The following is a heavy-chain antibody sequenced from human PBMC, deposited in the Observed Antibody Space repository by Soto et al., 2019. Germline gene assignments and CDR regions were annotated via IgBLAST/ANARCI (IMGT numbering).Heavy chain of an antibody. J-gene: IGHJ2*01. CDR1: GGSFSGYY. CDR3: ARVLEQQLGANWYFAL. D-gene: IGHD6-13*01. CDR2: INHSGST. Sequence: QVQLQQWGAGLLKPSETLSLTCAVYGGSFSGYYWSWIRQPPGKGLEWIGEINHSGSTNYNPSLKRRVTRPRDPSTNQFSLQVCAVPRADTAVYYSARVLEQQLGANWYFALWGRGTLVAVSS. V-gene: IGHV4-34*01.